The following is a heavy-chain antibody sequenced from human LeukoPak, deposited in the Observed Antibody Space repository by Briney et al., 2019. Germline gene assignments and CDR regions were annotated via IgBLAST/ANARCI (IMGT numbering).Heavy chain of an antibody. CDR2: IKQDGSEK. D-gene: IGHD1-26*01. CDR1: GFTFSSYA. CDR3: ARSEWELGWFDP. Sequence: PGGSLRLSCAASGFTFSSYAMSWVRQAPGKGLEWVANIKQDGSEKYYVDSVKGRFTISRDNAKNSLYLQMNSLRAEDTAVYYCARSEWELGWFDPWGQGTLVTVSS. J-gene: IGHJ5*02. V-gene: IGHV3-7*01.